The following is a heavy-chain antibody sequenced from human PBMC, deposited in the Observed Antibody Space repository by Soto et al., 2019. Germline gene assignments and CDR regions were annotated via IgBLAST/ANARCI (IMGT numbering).Heavy chain of an antibody. CDR3: AKGFYSGSYPQYYGMDV. J-gene: IGHJ6*02. V-gene: IGHV3-23*01. CDR2: ISGSGGST. D-gene: IGHD1-26*01. Sequence: LRLSCAASGFTFSSYAMSWVRQAPGKGLEWVSAISGSGGSTYYADSVKGRFTISRDNSKNTLYLQMNSLRAEDTAVYYCAKGFYSGSYPQYYGMDVWGQRTTVTVSS. CDR1: GFTFSSYA.